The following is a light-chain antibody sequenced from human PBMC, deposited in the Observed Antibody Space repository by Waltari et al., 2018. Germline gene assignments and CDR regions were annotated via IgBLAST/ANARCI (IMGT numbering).Light chain of an antibody. CDR2: DVN. CDR3: LSFRGGNTWV. J-gene: IGLJ2*01. Sequence: QAALTQPPSVSKSLGQAVTISCTGTSNDVGGYNIVSWYQQYPGTAPRLVIYDVNIRPSGVSDRFSGSKSGKTASLTISGLQAEDEADYYCLSFRGGNTWVFGGGTRLTVL. CDR1: SNDVGGYNI. V-gene: IGLV2-11*01.